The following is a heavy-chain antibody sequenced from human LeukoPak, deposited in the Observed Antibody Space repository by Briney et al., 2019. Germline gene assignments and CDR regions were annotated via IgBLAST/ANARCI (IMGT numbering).Heavy chain of an antibody. CDR2: ISAYNGNT. CDR1: GYTFSTYG. CDR3: ARARVTYSTSSGVDY. J-gene: IGHJ4*02. Sequence: ASVKVSCKASGYTFSTYGISWGRQAPGQGLEWMGRISAYNGNTNYAQKFQGKVTMTTDTSTPTAYMELRSLRSDDTAVYYCARARVTYSTSSGVDYWGQGTLVTVSS. V-gene: IGHV1-18*01. D-gene: IGHD6-6*01.